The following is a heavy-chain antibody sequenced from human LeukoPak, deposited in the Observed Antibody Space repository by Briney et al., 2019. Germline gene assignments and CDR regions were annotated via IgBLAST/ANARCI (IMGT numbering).Heavy chain of an antibody. Sequence: GGSLRLSCAASGFTFTSSAMSWVRQAPGKGLEWVSVISGSGHTTDYADSVKGRFTVSRDNSKNTLYLQMNSLRAEDTAVYYCAKKTASGWYPFKYWGQGTLVTVSS. V-gene: IGHV3-23*01. J-gene: IGHJ4*02. CDR3: AKKTASGWYPFKY. CDR2: ISGSGHTT. D-gene: IGHD6-19*01. CDR1: GFTFTSSA.